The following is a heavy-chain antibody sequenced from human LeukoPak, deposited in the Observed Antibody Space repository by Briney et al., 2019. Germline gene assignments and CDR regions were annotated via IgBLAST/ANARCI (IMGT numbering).Heavy chain of an antibody. V-gene: IGHV3-21*01. Sequence: GGSLRLSCAASGFTFSSYSMNWVRQAPGKGLEWVSSISSSSSYIYYADSVKGRFTISRDNAKNSLYLQMSSLRAEDTAVYYCAKVRALVGGSSSIDHWGQGTLVTVSS. D-gene: IGHD1-26*01. CDR3: AKVRALVGGSSSIDH. J-gene: IGHJ4*02. CDR1: GFTFSSYS. CDR2: ISSSSSYI.